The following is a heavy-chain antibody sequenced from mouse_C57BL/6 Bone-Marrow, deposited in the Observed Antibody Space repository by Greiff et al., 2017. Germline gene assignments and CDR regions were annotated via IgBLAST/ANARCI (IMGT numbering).Heavy chain of an antibody. D-gene: IGHD1-1*01. CDR1: GFTFSDYG. Sequence: DVMLVESGGGLVQPGGSLKLSCAASGFTFSDYGMAWVRQAPRKGPEWVAFISNLAYSIYYADTVTGRFTISRENAKNTLYLEMSSLRSEDTAMYYCARPNYYYGRGGARDYWGQGTSVTVSS. J-gene: IGHJ4*01. V-gene: IGHV5-15*01. CDR2: ISNLAYSI. CDR3: ARPNYYYGRGGARDY.